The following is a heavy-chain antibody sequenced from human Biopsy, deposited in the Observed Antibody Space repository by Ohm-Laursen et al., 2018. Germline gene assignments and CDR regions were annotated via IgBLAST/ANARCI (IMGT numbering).Heavy chain of an antibody. CDR1: GYMFYSYG. CDR3: ARDRHHATGSYAGMDV. CDR2: ISGYNGNT. J-gene: IGHJ6*02. D-gene: IGHD3-10*01. V-gene: IGHV1-18*01. Sequence: GASVKVSCNASGYMFYSYGVSWVRLAPGQGPEWMGWISGYNGNTNYPQSLQGRVTLTADASSSTAYMELRGLRSDDTAVYYCARDRHHATGSYAGMDVWGQGTTVTVSS.